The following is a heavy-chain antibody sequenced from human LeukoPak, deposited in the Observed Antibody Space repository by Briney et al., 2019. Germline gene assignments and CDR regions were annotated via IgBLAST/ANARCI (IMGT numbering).Heavy chain of an antibody. J-gene: IGHJ4*02. CDR3: ARDSGSGSYSGY. CDR2: IKRDGSET. D-gene: IGHD3-10*01. Sequence: GGSLRLSCAASGFTFSHYWMTWVRQAPGKGLEWVSNIKRDGSETYYVDSVKGRFTISRDNAKNTLYLQMNSLRAEDTAVYYCARDSGSGSYSGYWGQGTLVTVSS. V-gene: IGHV3-7*01. CDR1: GFTFSHYW.